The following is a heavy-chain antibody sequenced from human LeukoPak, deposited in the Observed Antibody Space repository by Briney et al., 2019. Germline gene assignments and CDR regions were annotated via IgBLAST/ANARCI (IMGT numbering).Heavy chain of an antibody. Sequence: SETLSLTCTVSGGSISSYYWSWIRQPAGKGLEWIGRIYTSGSTNYNPSLKSRVTMSVDTSKNQFSLKLSSVTAADTAVYYCARAATSMYYYDSSGYDHWGQGTLVTVSS. D-gene: IGHD3-22*01. J-gene: IGHJ4*02. V-gene: IGHV4-4*07. CDR3: ARAATSMYYYDSSGYDH. CDR1: GGSISSYY. CDR2: IYTSGST.